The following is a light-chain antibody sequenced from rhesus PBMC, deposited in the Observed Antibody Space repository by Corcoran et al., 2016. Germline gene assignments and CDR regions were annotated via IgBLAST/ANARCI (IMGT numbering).Light chain of an antibody. Sequence: DIQMTQSPSSLSASVGDTVTITCRASQSIRSWLAWFQQKPGKAPKLLIYQASSLQSGVQARFSGNGSGTDFTLTISSLQSEDFATYYCQQYSSSTWTFGQGTKVEIK. CDR1: QSIRSW. CDR2: QAS. CDR3: QQYSSSTWT. V-gene: IGKV1-22*01. J-gene: IGKJ1*01.